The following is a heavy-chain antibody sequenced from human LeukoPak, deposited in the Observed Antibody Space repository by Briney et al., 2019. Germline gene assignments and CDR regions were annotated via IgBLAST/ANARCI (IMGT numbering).Heavy chain of an antibody. CDR1: GFTFSNHW. D-gene: IGHD4-11*01. V-gene: IGHV3-74*01. CDR2: INRDGSRT. Sequence: PGGSLRLSCAASGFTFSNHWMHWVRQAPGKGLMWVSRINRDGSRTDYADSVKGRFTISRDDAKNTLYLQVNSLRAEDTAVYFCARDRNYAFDYWGQGTLVTVSS. J-gene: IGHJ4*02. CDR3: ARDRNYAFDY.